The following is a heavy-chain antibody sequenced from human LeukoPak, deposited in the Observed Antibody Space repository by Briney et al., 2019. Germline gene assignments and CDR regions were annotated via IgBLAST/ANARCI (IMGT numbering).Heavy chain of an antibody. V-gene: IGHV3-48*03. CDR1: GFSFSSYE. J-gene: IGHJ3*02. CDR2: IGSSGSTV. Sequence: GGSLRLSCAASGFSFSSYEMNWVRQAPGKGLEWVSYIGSSGSTVYYADSVKGRFTTSRDNAKNSLYLQMNSLRDEDTAVYYCARDTPLYADSPDAFDIWGQGTMVTVSS. CDR3: ARDTPLYADSPDAFDI. D-gene: IGHD2/OR15-2a*01.